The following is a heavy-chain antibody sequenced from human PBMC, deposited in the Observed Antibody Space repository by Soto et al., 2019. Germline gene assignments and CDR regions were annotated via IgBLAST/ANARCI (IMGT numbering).Heavy chain of an antibody. D-gene: IGHD2-8*02. CDR1: GGSISSSSYY. Sequence: SETLSLTCTVSGGSISSSSYYWGWIRQPPWKGLEWIGSINHSGSTNYNPSLKSRVTISVDTSKNQFSLKLTSVTAADTAVYYCARDKITGLFDYWGQGTLVTVSS. V-gene: IGHV4-39*07. CDR2: INHSGST. CDR3: ARDKITGLFDY. J-gene: IGHJ4*02.